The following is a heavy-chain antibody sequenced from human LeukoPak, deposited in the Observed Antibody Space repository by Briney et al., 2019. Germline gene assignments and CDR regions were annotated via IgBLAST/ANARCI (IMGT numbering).Heavy chain of an antibody. V-gene: IGHV3-7*01. J-gene: IGHJ4*02. CDR3: ASSHDSSGND. CDR1: GFSFSSYW. CDR2: INQDGRVI. D-gene: IGHD3-22*01. Sequence: GGSLRLSCAASGFSFSSYWMSWVRQAPGKGLEWVGNINQDGRVIFYVDSVKGRFTISRDNAKNSLYLQMNSLRDDDTAIYYYASSHDSSGNDWGQGTLVTVTS.